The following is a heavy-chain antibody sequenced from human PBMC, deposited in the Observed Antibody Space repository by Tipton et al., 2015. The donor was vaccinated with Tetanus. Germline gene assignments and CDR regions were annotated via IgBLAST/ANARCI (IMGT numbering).Heavy chain of an antibody. J-gene: IGHJ5*02. CDR2: TYYTGNT. V-gene: IGHV4-31*03. CDR3: ARRLIQNWFDP. CDR1: GGSIRSGGYY. D-gene: IGHD2-8*01. Sequence: LRLSCTVSGGSIRSGGYYWTWIRQHPERGLEWIGYTYYTGNTYYNPSLKSRVTISVDTSKNQFSLKLTSLTAADTAVYFCARRLIQNWFDPWGQGTLVTVSS.